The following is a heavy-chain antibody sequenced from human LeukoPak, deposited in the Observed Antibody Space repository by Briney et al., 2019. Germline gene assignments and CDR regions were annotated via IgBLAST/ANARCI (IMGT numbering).Heavy chain of an antibody. D-gene: IGHD3-10*01. V-gene: IGHV3-53*01. J-gene: IGHJ4*02. Sequence: GGSLRLSCAASGFSFINYAMSWVRQAPGKGLEWVSVIYSGGSTYYADSVKGRFTIPRDNSKNTLYLQMNSLRAEDTAVYYCARGGYYGSGSPFNWGQGTLVTVSS. CDR2: IYSGGST. CDR3: ARGGYYGSGSPFN. CDR1: GFSFINYA.